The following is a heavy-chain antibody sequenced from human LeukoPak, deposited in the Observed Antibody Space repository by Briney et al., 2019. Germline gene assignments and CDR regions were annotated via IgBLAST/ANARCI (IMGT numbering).Heavy chain of an antibody. Sequence: GGALRLSCAASGFTFSSYDMTWVRQAPGRGLEWVSSIRPSGDNTYYGDSVRGRFTISRDNSKNTVYLQMNNMRVDDTAIYYCARVAGWHWFDPWGQGTLVTVYS. J-gene: IGHJ5*02. CDR3: ARVAGWHWFDP. V-gene: IGHV3-23*01. CDR1: GFTFSSYD. CDR2: IRPSGDNT. D-gene: IGHD6-19*01.